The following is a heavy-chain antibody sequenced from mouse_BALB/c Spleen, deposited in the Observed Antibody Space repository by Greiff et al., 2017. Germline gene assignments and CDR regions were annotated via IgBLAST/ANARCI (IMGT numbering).Heavy chain of an antibody. CDR2: INPYNDGT. J-gene: IGHJ1*01. CDR1: GYTFTSYV. V-gene: IGHV1-14*01. Sequence: EVQLQQSGPELVKPGASVKMSCKASGYTFTSYVMHWVKQKPGQGLEWIGYINPYNDGTKYNEKFKGKATLTSDKSSSTAYMELSSLTSEDSAVYYCARGRWDWYFDVWGAGTTVTVSS. D-gene: IGHD1-1*02. CDR3: ARGRWDWYFDV.